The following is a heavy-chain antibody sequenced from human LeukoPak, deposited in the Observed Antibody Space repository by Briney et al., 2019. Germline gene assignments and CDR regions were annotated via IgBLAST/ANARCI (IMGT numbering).Heavy chain of an antibody. CDR2: IIPIFGTA. D-gene: IGHD2-2*01. V-gene: IGHV1-69*05. CDR1: GGTFSSYA. J-gene: IGHJ5*02. CDR3: ARENIVVVPAAVDWTYNWFDP. Sequence: GASVRVSCKASGGTFSSYAISWVRQAPGQGLEWMGGIIPIFGTANYAQKFQGRVTITTDESTSTAYMELSSLRSEDTAVYYCARENIVVVPAAVDWTYNWFDPWGQGTLVTVSS.